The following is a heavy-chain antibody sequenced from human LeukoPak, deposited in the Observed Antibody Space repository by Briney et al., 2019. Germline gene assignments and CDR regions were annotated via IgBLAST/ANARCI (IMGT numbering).Heavy chain of an antibody. CDR3: ARQEKDYYGSGSYYPFAY. D-gene: IGHD3-10*01. Sequence: GESLRISCKGSGYSFTTYWIGWVRQMPGKGLEWMGIIYPGDSDTRYSPSFQGQVTISADKSISTAYPQWSSLKASDTAMYYCARQEKDYYGSGSYYPFAYWGQGTLVTVSP. CDR1: GYSFTTYW. CDR2: IYPGDSDT. J-gene: IGHJ4*02. V-gene: IGHV5-51*01.